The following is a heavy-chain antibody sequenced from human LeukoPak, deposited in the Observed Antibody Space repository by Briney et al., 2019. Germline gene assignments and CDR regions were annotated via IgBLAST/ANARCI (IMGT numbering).Heavy chain of an antibody. J-gene: IGHJ4*02. CDR1: GFIFTNYA. D-gene: IGHD2-2*02. V-gene: IGHV3-23*01. Sequence: GGSLRLSCAAPGFIFTNYAMNWVRQAPGKGLEWVSGISGGGGSTYYADSVKGRFTISRDNSENTLHLQMNSLRAEDTAMYHCARGGRYCTTTNCYIGKWGQGTLVTVSS. CDR2: ISGGGGST. CDR3: ARGGRYCTTTNCYIGK.